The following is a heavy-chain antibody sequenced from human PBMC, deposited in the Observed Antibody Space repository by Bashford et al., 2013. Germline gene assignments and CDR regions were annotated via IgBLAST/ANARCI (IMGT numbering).Heavy chain of an antibody. D-gene: IGHD2-2*01. CDR2: SIILGDT. V-gene: IGHV4-39*01. J-gene: IGHJ2*01. CDR3: ATPSCGTTSWLHFDV. CDR1: GGSINNRTYY. Sequence: ETLSLTCTVSGGSINNRTYYWGWDPPVPPRGRDWSGLEVSIILGDTNYNPSLKSRVTMSVDTSKNQFSLDAELSRPPRTRAIYYCATPSCGTTSWLHFDVWGRGTLVTVSS.